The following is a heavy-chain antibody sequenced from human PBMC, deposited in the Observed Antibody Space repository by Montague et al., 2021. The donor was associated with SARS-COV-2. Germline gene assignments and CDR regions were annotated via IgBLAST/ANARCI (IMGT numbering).Heavy chain of an antibody. CDR2: TFYRSQWHT. J-gene: IGHJ1*01. V-gene: IGHV6-1*01. D-gene: IGHD4-17*01. Sequence: CAISGDSVSSDTAARHWIRQSPPLGLEWLGRTFYRSQWHTDSAASVRSRISFSGDISKNQFSLHLNPVTPEDTAIYYCSRDGDYGGTCYSFLQNWGQGTLVIVSS. CDR1: GDSVSSDTAA. CDR3: SRDGDYGGTCYSFLQN.